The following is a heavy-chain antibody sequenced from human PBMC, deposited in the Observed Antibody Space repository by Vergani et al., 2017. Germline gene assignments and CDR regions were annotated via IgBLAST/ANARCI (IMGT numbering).Heavy chain of an antibody. Sequence: QVQLQESGPGLVKPSGTLSLTCAVSGYSISSGYYWGWIRQPPGKGLEWIGSIYHSGSTYSNPSLKSRVTISVDTSKNQFSLKLSSVTAADTAVYYCAREVATRLPDYGGQGSLVTVAS. D-gene: IGHD5-12*01. V-gene: IGHV4-38-2*02. CDR2: IYHSGST. CDR1: GYSISSGYY. CDR3: AREVATRLPDY. J-gene: IGHJ4*02.